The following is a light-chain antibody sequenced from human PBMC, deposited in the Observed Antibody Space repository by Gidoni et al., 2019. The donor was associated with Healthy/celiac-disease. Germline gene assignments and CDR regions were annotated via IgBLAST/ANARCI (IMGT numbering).Light chain of an antibody. CDR3: CSYAGSSTRVV. J-gene: IGLJ2*01. CDR2: EVS. V-gene: IGLV2-23*02. Sequence: QSALTQPASVSGSPGQSITISCTGTSSDVGSYNLVSWYQQHSGKAPTLMIYEVSKRPSGVSNRFSGSKSGNTASLTISGLQAEDEADYYCCSYAGSSTRVVFGGGTKLTVL. CDR1: SSDVGSYNL.